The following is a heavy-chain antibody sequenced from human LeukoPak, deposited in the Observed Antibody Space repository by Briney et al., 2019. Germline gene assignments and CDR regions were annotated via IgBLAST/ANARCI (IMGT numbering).Heavy chain of an antibody. CDR3: AREGGGYSYGPTDAFDI. D-gene: IGHD5-18*01. CDR2: IYSGGST. Sequence: PGGSLRLSCAASGFTVSSNYMSWVRQAPGKGLEWVSVIYSGGSTYYADSVKGRFTISRHNSKNTLYLQMNSLGAEDTAVYYCAREGGGYSYGPTDAFDIWGQGTMVTVSS. CDR1: GFTVSSNY. V-gene: IGHV3-53*04. J-gene: IGHJ3*02.